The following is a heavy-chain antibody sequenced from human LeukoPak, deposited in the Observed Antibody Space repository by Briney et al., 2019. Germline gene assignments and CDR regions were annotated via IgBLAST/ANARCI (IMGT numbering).Heavy chain of an antibody. CDR1: GYTFTSYD. Sequence: ASVEVSCKASGYTFTSYDINWVRQATGQGLEWMGWMNPNSGNTGYAQKFQGRVTMTRNTSISTAYMELSSLRSEDTAVYYCARGRYYYGSGSYYYFDYWGQGTLVTVSS. V-gene: IGHV1-8*01. D-gene: IGHD3-10*01. J-gene: IGHJ4*02. CDR3: ARGRYYYGSGSYYYFDY. CDR2: MNPNSGNT.